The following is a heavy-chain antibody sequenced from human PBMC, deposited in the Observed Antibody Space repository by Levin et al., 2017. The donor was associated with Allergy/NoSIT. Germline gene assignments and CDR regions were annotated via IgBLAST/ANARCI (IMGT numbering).Heavy chain of an antibody. J-gene: IGHJ4*02. CDR2: IYSGGTT. V-gene: IGHV3-66*01. CDR3: TRSRDCSGGACYRGVFDY. CDR1: GITVSSHY. D-gene: IGHD2-15*01. Sequence: GGSLRLSCAASGITVSSHYMSWVRQAPGRGLEWVSSIYSGGTTYYADSVKGRFTISRDSSKNTLSLQMNTLRAEDTAVYYCTRSRDCSGGACYRGVFDYWGQGLLVTVSS.